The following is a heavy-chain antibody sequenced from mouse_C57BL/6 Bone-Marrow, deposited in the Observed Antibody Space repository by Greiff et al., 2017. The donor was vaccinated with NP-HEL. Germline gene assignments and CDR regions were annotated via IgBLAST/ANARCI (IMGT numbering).Heavy chain of an antibody. Sequence: EVQLQESGGGLVQPGGSMKLSCVASGFTFSNYWMNWVRQSPEKGLEWVAQIRLKSDNYATHYAESVKGRFTISRDDSKSSVYLQMNNLRAEDTGIYYCASITTGYWGQGTTLTVSS. CDR3: ASITTGY. D-gene: IGHD1-1*01. J-gene: IGHJ2*01. CDR2: IRLKSDNYAT. V-gene: IGHV6-3*01. CDR1: GFTFSNYW.